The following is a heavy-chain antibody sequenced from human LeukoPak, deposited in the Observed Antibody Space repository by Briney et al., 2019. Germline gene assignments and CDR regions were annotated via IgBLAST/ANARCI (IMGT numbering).Heavy chain of an antibody. Sequence: PSETLSLTCTVSGGSISSGSYYWSWIRQPAGKGLEWIGRIYTSGSTNYNPSLKSRVTISVDTSKNQFSLKLSSVTAADTAVYYCARRVTSYMDVWGKGTTVTVSS. V-gene: IGHV4-61*02. CDR3: ARRVTSYMDV. J-gene: IGHJ6*03. CDR2: IYTSGST. CDR1: GGSISSGSYY.